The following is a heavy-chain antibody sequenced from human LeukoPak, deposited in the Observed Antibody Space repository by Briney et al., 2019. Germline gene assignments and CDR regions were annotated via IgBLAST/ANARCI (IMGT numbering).Heavy chain of an antibody. CDR2: IYTSGST. CDR1: GGSISSYY. V-gene: IGHV4-4*07. Sequence: PSETLSLTCTVSGGSISSYYWSWIRQPAGKGLEWIGRIYTSGSTNYNPSLKSRVTMPVDTSKNQFSLKLSSVTAADTAVYYCARDRYYDILTGYHGKGYYYYMDVWGKGTTVTVSS. D-gene: IGHD3-9*01. J-gene: IGHJ6*03. CDR3: ARDRYYDILTGYHGKGYYYYMDV.